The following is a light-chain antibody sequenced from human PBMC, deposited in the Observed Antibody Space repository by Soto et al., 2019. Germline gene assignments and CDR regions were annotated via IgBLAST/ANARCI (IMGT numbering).Light chain of an antibody. V-gene: IGKV1-33*01. CDR2: DAS. CDR1: QDISNY. J-gene: IGKJ1*01. Sequence: DIQMTQSPSSLSASVGDRVTITCQASQDISNYLNWYQQKPGKAPKLLIYDASNLETGVPSRFSGSGSGTDFTFTISSLQPEDIATYYCQQYDNGRWTFGQGTKVEIK. CDR3: QQYDNGRWT.